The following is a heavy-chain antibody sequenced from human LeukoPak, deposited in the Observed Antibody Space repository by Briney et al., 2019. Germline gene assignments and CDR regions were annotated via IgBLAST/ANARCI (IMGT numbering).Heavy chain of an antibody. CDR1: GFMFHDYA. CDR2: ISGDGGST. D-gene: IGHD6-19*01. V-gene: IGHV3-43*02. CDR3: ARESESSGWYDY. J-gene: IGHJ4*02. Sequence: PGGSLRLSCAAPGFMFHDYAIHWVRQAPGKGLEWVSLISGDGGSTFYADSVKGRFTISRDNSKNSLYLHMNSLRSDDTALYYCARESESSGWYDYWGQGTLVTVSS.